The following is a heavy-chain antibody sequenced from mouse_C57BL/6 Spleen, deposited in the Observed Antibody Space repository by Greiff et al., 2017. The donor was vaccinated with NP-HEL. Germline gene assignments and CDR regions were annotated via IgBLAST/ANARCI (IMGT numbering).Heavy chain of an antibody. J-gene: IGHJ4*01. CDR3: TKEEIYYGNRYAMDY. Sequence: VQLKQSGTVLARPGASVKMSCKTSGYTFTSYWMHWVKQRPGQGLEWIGAIYPGNSDTSYNQKFKGKAKLTAVTSASTAYMELSSLTNEDSAVYYCTKEEIYYGNRYAMDYWGQGTSVTVSS. CDR1: GYTFTSYW. D-gene: IGHD2-1*01. CDR2: IYPGNSDT. V-gene: IGHV1-5*01.